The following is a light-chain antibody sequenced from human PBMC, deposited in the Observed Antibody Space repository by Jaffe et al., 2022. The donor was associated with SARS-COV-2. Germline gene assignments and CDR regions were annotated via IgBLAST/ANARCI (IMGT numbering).Light chain of an antibody. CDR3: HQYHRSPQT. Sequence: EIVLTQSPGTLSLSPGERATLSCRASQSITSNYLAWYQQKPGQAPRLLIYDASTRATGIPDRISGSGGFGTDFTLTINRLEPEDFAVYYCHQYHRSPQTFGGGTKVEIK. J-gene: IGKJ4*01. CDR2: DAS. CDR1: QSITSNY. V-gene: IGKV3-20*01.